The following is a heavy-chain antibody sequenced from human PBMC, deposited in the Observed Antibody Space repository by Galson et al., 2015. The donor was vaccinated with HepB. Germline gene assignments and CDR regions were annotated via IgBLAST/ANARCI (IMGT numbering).Heavy chain of an antibody. CDR2: ISGNSRYI. D-gene: IGHD3-22*01. CDR1: GFTFSTYS. J-gene: IGHJ4*02. V-gene: IGHV3-21*01. Sequence: SLRLSCAASGFTFSTYSMNWVRQAPGKGLEWVSSISGNSRYIYYADSVKGRFTIFRDNAKNSLYLQMNSLRAEDTAVYYCARAYYFDTSGYYYWGQGTLVTVSS. CDR3: ARAYYFDTSGYYY.